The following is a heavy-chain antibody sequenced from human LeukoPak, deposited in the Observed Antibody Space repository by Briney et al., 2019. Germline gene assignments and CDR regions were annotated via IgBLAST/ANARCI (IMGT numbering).Heavy chain of an antibody. CDR3: AREGTMSGPRYDILTGYYKRPWFDP. V-gene: IGHV4-39*07. CDR2: IYYSGST. Sequence: SETLSLTCTVSGGSISSSSYYWGWIRQPPGKGLEWIGSIYYSGSTYYNPSLKSRVTISVDTSKNQFSLKLSSVTAADTAVYYCAREGTMSGPRYDILTGYYKRPWFDPWGQGTLVTVSS. D-gene: IGHD3-9*01. J-gene: IGHJ5*02. CDR1: GGSISSSSYY.